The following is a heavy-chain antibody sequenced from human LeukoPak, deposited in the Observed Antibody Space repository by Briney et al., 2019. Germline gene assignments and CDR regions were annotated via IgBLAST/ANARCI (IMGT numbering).Heavy chain of an antibody. D-gene: IGHD2-2*01. V-gene: IGHV4-34*01. CDR1: GGSISSYY. J-gene: IGHJ6*03. Sequence: SETLSLTCTVSGGSISSYYWSWIRQPPGKGLEWIGEINHSGSTNYNPSLKSRVTISVDTSKNQFSLKLSSVTAADTAVYYCARVVVVVPAAMLGYYYYYMDVWGKGTTVTVSS. CDR2: INHSGST. CDR3: ARVVVVVPAAMLGYYYYYMDV.